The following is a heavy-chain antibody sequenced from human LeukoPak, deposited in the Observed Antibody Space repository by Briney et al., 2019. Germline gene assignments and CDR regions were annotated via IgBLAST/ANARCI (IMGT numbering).Heavy chain of an antibody. Sequence: PSETLSLTCTVSGYSISSGYYWGWIRQPPGMGLEWIGSIYHSGSTYYNPSLKSRVTISVDTSKNQFSLKLSSVTAADTAVYYCARHGDAGSYYSRIDYWGQGTLVTVSS. J-gene: IGHJ4*02. CDR1: GYSISSGYY. CDR3: ARHGDAGSYYSRIDY. CDR2: IYHSGST. V-gene: IGHV4-38-2*02. D-gene: IGHD1-26*01.